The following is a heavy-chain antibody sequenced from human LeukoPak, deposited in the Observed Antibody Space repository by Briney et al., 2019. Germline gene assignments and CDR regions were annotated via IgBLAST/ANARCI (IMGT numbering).Heavy chain of an antibody. Sequence: SGTLSLTCTVSGGSISTYYWSWIRQPPGKGLKWIGYIYYTGSTNYNPSLKSRVTLSVDTSKNQFSLKLRSVTAADTAVYYCARVLVVTGHDAFDIWGQGTMVTVSS. CDR3: ARVLVVTGHDAFDI. J-gene: IGHJ3*02. CDR2: IYYTGST. D-gene: IGHD4-23*01. V-gene: IGHV4-59*01. CDR1: GGSISTYY.